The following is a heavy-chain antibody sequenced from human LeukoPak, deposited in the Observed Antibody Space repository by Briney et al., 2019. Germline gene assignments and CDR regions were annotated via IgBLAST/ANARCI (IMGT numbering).Heavy chain of an antibody. J-gene: IGHJ2*01. CDR2: IIPILGTA. CDR1: GGTFSSYA. CDR3: ARDRIAVAGTPNWYFDL. V-gene: IGHV1-69*10. D-gene: IGHD6-19*01. Sequence: SVKVSCKASGGTFSSYAISWVRQAPGQGLEWMGGIIPILGTANYAQKLQGRVTMTTDTSTSTAYMELRSLRSDDTAVYYCARDRIAVAGTPNWYFDLWGRGTLVTVSS.